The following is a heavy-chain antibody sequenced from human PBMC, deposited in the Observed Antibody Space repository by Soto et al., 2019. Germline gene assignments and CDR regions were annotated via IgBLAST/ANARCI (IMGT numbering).Heavy chain of an antibody. V-gene: IGHV4-4*07. J-gene: IGHJ5*02. CDR2: IQMSGTT. D-gene: IGHD1-1*01. CDR1: GASVRSYH. Sequence: QVRLQESGPGLVKPSETLSLTCAVSGASVRSYHWSWIRQAAGKGLEWIGRIQMSGTTNYNPSLTTRVTMSLDTSKNEVSLRMTSVTAADTAVYFCAKDRSTMRWFDPWGQGILVTVSS. CDR3: AKDRSTMRWFDP.